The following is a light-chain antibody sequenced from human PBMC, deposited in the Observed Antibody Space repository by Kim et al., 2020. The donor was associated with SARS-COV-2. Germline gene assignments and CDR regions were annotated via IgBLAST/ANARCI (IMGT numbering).Light chain of an antibody. Sequence: ASVGDRVTITCRASQSVYTWLAWYQQKPGKTPNLLIYKASYLQNGAPSRFSGSGSGTEFTLTINSLQPDDFATYYCQQYSAYPWTFGQGTKVDIK. CDR2: KAS. J-gene: IGKJ1*01. V-gene: IGKV1-5*03. CDR3: QQYSAYPWT. CDR1: QSVYTW.